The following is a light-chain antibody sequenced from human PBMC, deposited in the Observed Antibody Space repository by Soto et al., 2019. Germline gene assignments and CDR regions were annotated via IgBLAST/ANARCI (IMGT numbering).Light chain of an antibody. CDR2: KAS. V-gene: IGKV1-5*03. Sequence: DIQMTQSPSTLSASLGARVTITCRASQSISSWLAWYQQKPGKAPKLLIYKASSLESGVPSRFSGSGSGTEFTLTIRSLQTDDFATYYCQQYNSYSWTFGKGPRWIS. CDR3: QQYNSYSWT. J-gene: IGKJ1*01. CDR1: QSISSW.